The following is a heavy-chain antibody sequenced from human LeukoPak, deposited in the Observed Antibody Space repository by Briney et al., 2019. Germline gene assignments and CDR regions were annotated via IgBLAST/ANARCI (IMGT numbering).Heavy chain of an antibody. CDR2: INHSGST. CDR3: ARVHSSSSVWFDP. Sequence: SETLSLTCAVYGGSFSGYYWSWIRQPPGKGLEWIGEINHSGSTNYNPSLKSRVTISVDTSKNQFSLKLSSVTAADTAVYYCARVHSSSSVWFDPWGQGTLVTVSS. CDR1: GGSFSGYY. J-gene: IGHJ5*02. D-gene: IGHD6-6*01. V-gene: IGHV4-34*01.